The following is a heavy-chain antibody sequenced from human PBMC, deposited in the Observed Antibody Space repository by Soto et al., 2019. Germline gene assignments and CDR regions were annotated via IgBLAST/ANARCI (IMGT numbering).Heavy chain of an antibody. CDR1: GFTFDDYA. V-gene: IGHV3-9*01. D-gene: IGHD6-25*01. Sequence: GGSLRLSCAASGFTFDDYAMHWVRQAPGKGLEWVSGISWNSGSIGYADSVKGRFTISRDNAKNSLYLQMNSLRAEDTALYYCAKDPASGAFDYWGQGTLVTVSS. CDR2: ISWNSGSI. CDR3: AKDPASGAFDY. J-gene: IGHJ4*02.